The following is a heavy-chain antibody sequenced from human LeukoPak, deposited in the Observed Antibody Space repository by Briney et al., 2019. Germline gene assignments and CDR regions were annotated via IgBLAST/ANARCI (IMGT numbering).Heavy chain of an antibody. Sequence: GGSLRLSCAASGVTFSSYAMSWVRQAPGKGLEWVSAISGSGGSTYYADSVKGRFTISRDNSKNTLYLQMNSLRAEDTAVYYCAKAGGYSYDYYYYGMDVWGQGTTVTVSS. D-gene: IGHD5-18*01. CDR3: AKAGGYSYDYYYYGMDV. CDR2: ISGSGGST. V-gene: IGHV3-23*01. CDR1: GVTFSSYA. J-gene: IGHJ6*02.